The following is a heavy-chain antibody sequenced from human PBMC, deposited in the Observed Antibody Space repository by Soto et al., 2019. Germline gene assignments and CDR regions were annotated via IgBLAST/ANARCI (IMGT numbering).Heavy chain of an antibody. CDR1: GFTVSSNY. CDR3: ASTINIVVVPAARKGPYYYYGMDV. CDR2: IYSGGST. V-gene: IGHV3-53*01. Sequence: PWGSLRLSCAASGFTVSSNYMSWVRQAPGKGLEWVSVIYSGGSTYYADSVKGRFTISRDNSKNTLYLQMNSLRAEDTAVYYCASTINIVVVPAARKGPYYYYGMDVWGQGTTVTVSS. J-gene: IGHJ6*02. D-gene: IGHD2-2*01.